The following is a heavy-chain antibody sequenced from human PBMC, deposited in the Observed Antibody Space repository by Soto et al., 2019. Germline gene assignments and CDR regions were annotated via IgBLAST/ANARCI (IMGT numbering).Heavy chain of an antibody. CDR3: AKVIPPGKNF. D-gene: IGHD2-2*02. Sequence: GGSLRLASAASGFTSSSYAMSWVRQAPGKGLEWVSAISGSGGSTYYADSVKGRFTISRDNSKNTLYLQMNSMRAEDTAVYYCAKVIPPGKNFSGQRTLVTVST. J-gene: IGHJ4*02. CDR2: ISGSGGST. V-gene: IGHV3-23*01. CDR1: GFTSSSYA.